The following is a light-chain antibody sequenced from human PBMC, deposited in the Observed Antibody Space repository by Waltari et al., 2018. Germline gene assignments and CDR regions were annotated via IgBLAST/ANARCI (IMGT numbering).Light chain of an antibody. CDR1: RSNIGAGHD. Sequence: QSVLTQPPSVSGAPGQRVTISCPGSRSNIGAGHDVHWYQQLPGTAPKLLIYGNSNRPSGVPDRFSGSKSGTSASLAITGLQAEDEADYYCQSYDSSLSGCVFGGGTKLTVL. V-gene: IGLV1-40*01. J-gene: IGLJ3*02. CDR2: GNS. CDR3: QSYDSSLSGCV.